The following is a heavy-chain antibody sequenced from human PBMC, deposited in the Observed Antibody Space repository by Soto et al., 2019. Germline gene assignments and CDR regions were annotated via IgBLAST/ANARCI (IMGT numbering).Heavy chain of an antibody. J-gene: IGHJ4*02. CDR2: TSAYNGNT. CDR1: GYTFTGYA. Sequence: ASVKVSCKASGYTFTGYAISWVRQAPGQGLEWMGWTSAYNGNTKYAQKVQGRVTMTTDTSTSTAYMELRSLRSDDTAVYYCAREGPPEDYWGQGTPVTVSS. V-gene: IGHV1-18*01. CDR3: AREGPPEDY.